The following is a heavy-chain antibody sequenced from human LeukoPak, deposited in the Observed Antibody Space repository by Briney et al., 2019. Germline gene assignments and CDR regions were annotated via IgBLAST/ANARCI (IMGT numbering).Heavy chain of an antibody. Sequence: TSGTLSLTCAVYGGSFSGYYWSWIRQPPGKGLEWIGEINHSGSTNYNPSLKSRVTISVDTSKNQFSLKLSSVTAADTAVYYCARTVVHYDILTGYYKGPFDYWGQGTLVTVSS. CDR3: ARTVVHYDILTGYYKGPFDY. J-gene: IGHJ4*02. V-gene: IGHV4-34*01. CDR2: INHSGST. D-gene: IGHD3-9*01. CDR1: GGSFSGYY.